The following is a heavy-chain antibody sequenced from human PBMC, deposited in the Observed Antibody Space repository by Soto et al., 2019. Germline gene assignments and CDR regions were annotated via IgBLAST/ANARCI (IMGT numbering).Heavy chain of an antibody. D-gene: IGHD5-18*01. CDR2: IYHSGST. Sequence: PSETLSLTCAVSGGSISSGGYSWSWIRQPPGKGLEWIGYIYHSGSTYYNPSLKSRVTISVDRSKNQFSLKLSSVTAADTAVYYCARDARGEYSYGYGAFDIWGQGTMVTVSS. V-gene: IGHV4-30-2*01. CDR1: GGSISSGGYS. J-gene: IGHJ3*02. CDR3: ARDARGEYSYGYGAFDI.